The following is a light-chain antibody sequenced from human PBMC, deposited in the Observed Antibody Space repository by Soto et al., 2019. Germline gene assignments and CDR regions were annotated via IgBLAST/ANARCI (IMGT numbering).Light chain of an antibody. Sequence: EIVLTHSPATLSLSPGERATHSCRASQSVSSYLAWYQQKPGQAPRLLIYDASNRATGIPARFSGSGSGTDFTLTISSLEPEDFAVYYCQQRSNWPWTFGQGTKVDIK. J-gene: IGKJ1*01. CDR2: DAS. CDR3: QQRSNWPWT. CDR1: QSVSSY. V-gene: IGKV3-11*01.